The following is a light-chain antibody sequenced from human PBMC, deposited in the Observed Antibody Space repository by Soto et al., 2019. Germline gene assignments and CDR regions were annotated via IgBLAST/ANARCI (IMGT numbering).Light chain of an antibody. CDR2: DVS. CDR1: SSDVGGYNY. V-gene: IGLV2-14*01. CDR3: SSYTSSSTPNV. J-gene: IGLJ1*01. Sequence: QSVLTQPASGSGSPGQSITITCTGTSSDVGGYNYVSWYQQHPGKAPKVMIYDVSNRPSGVSNRFYGSKSGNTASLTISGLQAEDEADYYCSSYTSSSTPNVFGTGTKVTVL.